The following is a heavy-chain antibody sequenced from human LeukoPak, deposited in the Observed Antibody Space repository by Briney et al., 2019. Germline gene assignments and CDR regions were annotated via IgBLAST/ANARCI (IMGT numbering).Heavy chain of an antibody. J-gene: IGHJ4*02. CDR2: INHSGST. CDR1: GGSFSGYY. Sequence: PSETLSLTCAVYGGSFSGYYWSWIRQPPGKGLEWIGEINHSGSTNYNPSLKSRVTISVDTSKNQFSLKLSSVTAADTAVYYCARGRRYYYDSSGSGPDYWGQGTLVTVSS. CDR3: ARGRRYYYDSSGSGPDY. V-gene: IGHV4-34*01. D-gene: IGHD3-22*01.